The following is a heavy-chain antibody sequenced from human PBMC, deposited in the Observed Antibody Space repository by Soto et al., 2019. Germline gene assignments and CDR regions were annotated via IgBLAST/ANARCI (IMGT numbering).Heavy chain of an antibody. CDR2: IYSGGST. D-gene: IGHD4-17*01. CDR3: VRGSTVAHSEYSQR. J-gene: IGHJ1*01. Sequence: EVQLVESGGGLIQPGGSLRLSCAASGFTVSSNYMSWVRQAPGKGLEWVSVIYSGGSTYYADSVKGRFTISRDNSKNTLYLQMNSLRAEDTAVYYCVRGSTVAHSEYSQRWGEGSLVTVSS. CDR1: GFTVSSNY. V-gene: IGHV3-53*01.